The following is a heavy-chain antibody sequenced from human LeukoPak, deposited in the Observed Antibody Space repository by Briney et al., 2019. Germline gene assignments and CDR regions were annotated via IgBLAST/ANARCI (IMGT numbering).Heavy chain of an antibody. J-gene: IGHJ3*02. Sequence: SETLSLTCTVSGGFISTSTYYWSWIRQPPGKGLEWIGEINHSGSTNYNPSLKSRVTISVDTSKNQFSLKLSSVTAADTAVYYCARHLLWFGLHDAFDIWGQGTMVTVSS. V-gene: IGHV4-39*01. CDR3: ARHLLWFGLHDAFDI. CDR2: INHSGST. CDR1: GGFISTSTYY. D-gene: IGHD3-10*01.